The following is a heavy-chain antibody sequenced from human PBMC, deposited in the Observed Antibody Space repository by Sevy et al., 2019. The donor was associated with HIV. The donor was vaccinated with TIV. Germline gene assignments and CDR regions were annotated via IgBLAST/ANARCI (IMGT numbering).Heavy chain of an antibody. D-gene: IGHD3-10*01. V-gene: IGHV3-21*01. Sequence: GGSLRLSCVGSGITFSYYSMNWVRQAPGKGLEWVSSISSSSSNIYYADPVKGRFTISRDNAKKSLYLQMNSLRAEDTAVYYCARDRDGSGSSGGYGMDVWGQGTTVTVSS. CDR2: ISSSSSNI. CDR1: GITFSYYS. CDR3: ARDRDGSGSSGGYGMDV. J-gene: IGHJ6*02.